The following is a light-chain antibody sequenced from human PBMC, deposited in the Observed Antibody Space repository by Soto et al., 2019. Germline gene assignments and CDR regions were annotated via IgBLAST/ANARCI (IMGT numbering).Light chain of an antibody. Sequence: EIVMTPSPATLSVSPGESATLSCRASQSVSSNLAWYQQKPGQAPRLLIYGASTRATGIPARFSGSGSGTDFTLTISRLEPEEFAVYDCQQYGTSPWTVGQGTRLEIK. J-gene: IGKJ5*01. CDR1: QSVSSN. CDR3: QQYGTSPWT. V-gene: IGKV3-15*01. CDR2: GAS.